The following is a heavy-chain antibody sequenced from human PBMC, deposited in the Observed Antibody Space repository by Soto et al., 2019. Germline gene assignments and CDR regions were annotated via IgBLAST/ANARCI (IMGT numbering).Heavy chain of an antibody. CDR1: GGSISSGGYY. CDR2: IYYSGST. CDR3: ARNHGGSGYLQFDY. Sequence: QVQLQESGPGLVKPSQTLSLTCTVSGGSISSGGYYWSWIRQHPGKGLEWIGYIYYSGSTYYNPSLKSRVAISADTSKNQFPRKLSSVTAADTAVYYCARNHGGSGYLQFDYWGQGTLVTVSS. J-gene: IGHJ4*02. V-gene: IGHV4-31*03. D-gene: IGHD3-3*01.